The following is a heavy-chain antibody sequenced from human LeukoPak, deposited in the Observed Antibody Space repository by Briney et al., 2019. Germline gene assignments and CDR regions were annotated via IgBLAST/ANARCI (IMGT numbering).Heavy chain of an antibody. CDR2: IRSKAYRGTT. CDR1: GFTFGDYA. D-gene: IGHD5-18*01. Sequence: GGSLRLSCTASGFTFGDYAMSWVRQAPGKGLEWVGFIRSKAYRGTTEYAASVKGRFTTSRDDSKSIAYLQMNSLKTEDTALYYCTRDLYGGYSYGIFDYWGQGTLVTVSS. V-gene: IGHV3-49*04. J-gene: IGHJ4*02. CDR3: TRDLYGGYSYGIFDY.